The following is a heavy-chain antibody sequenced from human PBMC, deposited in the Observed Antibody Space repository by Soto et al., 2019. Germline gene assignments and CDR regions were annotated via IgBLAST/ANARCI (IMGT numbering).Heavy chain of an antibody. Sequence: HPGGSLRLSCAASEFTFNNYNMNWVRQAPGKGLEWVSYISTTGGTIYYADSVKGRFTVSRDNAKNSLSLQMNSLRAEDTAVYFCVREGLPHYDNNGDYLMAAFDIWGQGTMVTVSS. V-gene: IGHV3-48*01. CDR2: ISTTGGTI. D-gene: IGHD3-22*01. CDR1: EFTFNNYN. CDR3: VREGLPHYDNNGDYLMAAFDI. J-gene: IGHJ3*02.